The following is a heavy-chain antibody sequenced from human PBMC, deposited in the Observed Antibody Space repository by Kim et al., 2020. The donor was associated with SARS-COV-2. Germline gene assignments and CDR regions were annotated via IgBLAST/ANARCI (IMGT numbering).Heavy chain of an antibody. V-gene: IGHV3-23*01. D-gene: IGHD2-2*01. J-gene: IGHJ4*02. Sequence: GKGRFTISGDNSKNPLYLQMNSLRAEDTAVYYCANVPKAIVVVPAATDDYWGQGTLVTVSS. CDR3: ANVPKAIVVVPAATDDY.